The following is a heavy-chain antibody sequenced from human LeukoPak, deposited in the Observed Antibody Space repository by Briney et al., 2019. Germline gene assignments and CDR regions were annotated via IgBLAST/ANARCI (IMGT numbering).Heavy chain of an antibody. D-gene: IGHD3-10*01. V-gene: IGHV1-2*02. CDR1: GGTFSSYA. J-gene: IGHJ4*02. CDR3: ARVTSFGELPFDY. Sequence: ASVKVSCKASGGTFSSYAISWVRQAPGQGLEWMGWINPNSGGTNYAQKFQGRVTMTRDTSISTAYMGLSRLRSDDTAVYYCARVTSFGELPFDYWGQGTLVTVSS. CDR2: INPNSGGT.